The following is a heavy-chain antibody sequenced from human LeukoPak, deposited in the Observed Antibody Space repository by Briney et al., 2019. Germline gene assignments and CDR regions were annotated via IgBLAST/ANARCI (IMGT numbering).Heavy chain of an antibody. V-gene: IGHV3-23*01. Sequence: GGSLRLSCAASGFTFSSYAMSWVRQAPGKGLEWVSAISGSGGSTYYADSVKGRFTISRDTSKNTLYLQMNSLRAEDTAIYYCARVGDFWSYYYYNMDVWGQGTTVTVSS. CDR1: GFTFSSYA. CDR2: ISGSGGST. J-gene: IGHJ6*02. CDR3: ARVGDFWSYYYYNMDV. D-gene: IGHD3-3*01.